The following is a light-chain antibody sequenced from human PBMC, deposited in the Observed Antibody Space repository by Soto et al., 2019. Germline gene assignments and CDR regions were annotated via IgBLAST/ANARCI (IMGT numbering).Light chain of an antibody. CDR1: QSVSRSY. J-gene: IGKJ3*01. CDR3: QQYGSSPEG. CDR2: GAS. V-gene: IGKV3-20*01. Sequence: EIVLTQSPGTLSLSPGERATLSCRASQSVSRSYLAWYQQKPGQAPRLLIYGASSRATGIPDRFSGSGSGTDFTLTISSLEPEDFAVYYCQQYGSSPEGFGPGTKVDIK.